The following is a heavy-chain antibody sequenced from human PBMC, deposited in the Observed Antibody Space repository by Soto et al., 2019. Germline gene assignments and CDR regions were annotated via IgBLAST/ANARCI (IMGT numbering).Heavy chain of an antibody. Sequence: EASVKVSCKASGYTFTSYYMHWVRQAPGQGLEWMGIINPSGGSTSYAQKFQGRVTMTRDTSTSTVYMELSSLRSEDTAVYYCARATYYDFWSGYSSFDYWGQGTLVTVSS. CDR2: INPSGGST. D-gene: IGHD3-3*01. V-gene: IGHV1-46*01. CDR1: GYTFTSYY. CDR3: ARATYYDFWSGYSSFDY. J-gene: IGHJ4*02.